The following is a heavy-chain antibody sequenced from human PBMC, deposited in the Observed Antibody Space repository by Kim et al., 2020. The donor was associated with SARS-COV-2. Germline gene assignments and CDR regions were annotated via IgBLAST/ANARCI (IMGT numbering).Heavy chain of an antibody. Sequence: GGSLRLSCAASGFTFSSYGMHWVRQAPGKGLEWVAVISYDGSNKYYADSVKGRFTISRDNSKNTLYLQMNSLRAEDTAVYYCAKDQGSGGGDPPYYGMDVWGQGTTVTVSS. CDR3: AKDQGSGGGDPPYYGMDV. V-gene: IGHV3-30*18. J-gene: IGHJ6*02. D-gene: IGHD2-21*02. CDR2: ISYDGSNK. CDR1: GFTFSSYG.